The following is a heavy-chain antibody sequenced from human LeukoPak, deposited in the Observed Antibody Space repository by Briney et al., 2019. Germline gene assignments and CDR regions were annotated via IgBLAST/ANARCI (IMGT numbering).Heavy chain of an antibody. CDR1: GGSFSGYY. Sequence: SETLSLTCAAYGGSFSGYYWSWIRQPPGKGLEWIGEINHSGSTNYNPSLKSRVTIPVDTSKNQFSLKLSSVTAADTAVYYCARAKQWLELGYWGQGTLVTVSS. V-gene: IGHV4-34*01. CDR2: INHSGST. CDR3: ARAKQWLELGY. D-gene: IGHD6-19*01. J-gene: IGHJ4*02.